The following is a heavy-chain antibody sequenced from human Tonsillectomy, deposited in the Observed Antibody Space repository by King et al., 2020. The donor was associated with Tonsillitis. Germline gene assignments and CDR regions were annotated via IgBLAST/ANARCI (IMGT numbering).Heavy chain of an antibody. CDR2: LYYSRST. Sequence: QLQESGPGLVKPSETLSLSCTVSGGSISSSSYYWGWIRQPPGKGLEWIGSLYYSRSTDYNPSLKSRVTLSVDTSKNQFSLKLSSVTAADTAVYYCASGSSCGLVDYWGQGTLVTVSS. V-gene: IGHV4-39*07. CDR1: GGSISSSSYY. D-gene: IGHD2-2*01. J-gene: IGHJ4*02. CDR3: ASGSSCGLVDY.